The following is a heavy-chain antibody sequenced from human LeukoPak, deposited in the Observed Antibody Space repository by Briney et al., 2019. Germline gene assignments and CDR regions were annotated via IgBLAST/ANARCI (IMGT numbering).Heavy chain of an antibody. J-gene: IGHJ4*02. D-gene: IGHD3-3*01. Sequence: GGSLRLSCAASGFTFSNYWMSWVRQAPGKGLEWVANIKQDGSEKYYVDSVKGRFTISRDNAKNSLYLQMNSLRAEDTAVYYCARDYGHYDFWSGYSFWGQGTLVTVSS. CDR1: GFTFSNYW. V-gene: IGHV3-7*01. CDR3: ARDYGHYDFWSGYSF. CDR2: IKQDGSEK.